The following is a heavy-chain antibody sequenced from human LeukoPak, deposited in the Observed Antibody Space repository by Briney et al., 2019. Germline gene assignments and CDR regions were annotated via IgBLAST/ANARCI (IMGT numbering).Heavy chain of an antibody. J-gene: IGHJ5*02. D-gene: IGHD5-18*01. V-gene: IGHV1-2*02. CDR3: ARAGSGYSYDYNWFDP. CDR1: GYTFTGYY. CDR2: INPNSGGT. Sequence: SVKVSCKASGYTFTGYYMHWVRQAPGQGLEGMGWINPNSGGTNYAQKFQGRVTMTRDTSISTAYMELSRLRSDDTAVYYCARAGSGYSYDYNWFDPWGQGTLVTVSS.